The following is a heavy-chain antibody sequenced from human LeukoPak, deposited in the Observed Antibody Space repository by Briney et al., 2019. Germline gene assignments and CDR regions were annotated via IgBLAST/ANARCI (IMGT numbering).Heavy chain of an antibody. Sequence: SGGSLRLSCAASGFTFSGHWMSWVRQAPGKGLGWVANINQGGSDKYYVDSVKGRFTISRDNANNLLYLQMNSLRGEDTAVYYCTRDRSRAEDDWGQGTLVTVSS. CDR3: TRDRSRAEDD. D-gene: IGHD1-14*01. CDR2: INQGGSDK. J-gene: IGHJ4*02. V-gene: IGHV3-7*01. CDR1: GFTFSGHW.